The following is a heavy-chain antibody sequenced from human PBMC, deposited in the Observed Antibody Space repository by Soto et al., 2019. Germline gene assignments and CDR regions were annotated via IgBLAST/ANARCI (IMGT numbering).Heavy chain of an antibody. Sequence: SETLSLTCTVSGGSLSSGDYYWSWLRQPPGKGLEWIRYIYYSGRTYYNPSPKSRVTISVDTSKNQFSLKLSSVTAADTAVYYCARVRYCSSTSCCFDYWGQGTLVTVSS. CDR1: GGSLSSGDYY. CDR2: IYYSGRT. D-gene: IGHD2-2*01. V-gene: IGHV4-30-4*02. J-gene: IGHJ4*02. CDR3: ARVRYCSSTSCCFDY.